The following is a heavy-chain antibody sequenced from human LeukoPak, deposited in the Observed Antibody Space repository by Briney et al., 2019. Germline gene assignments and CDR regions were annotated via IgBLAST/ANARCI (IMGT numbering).Heavy chain of an antibody. J-gene: IGHJ4*02. CDR3: ARGRDDFWSGQIFFDY. D-gene: IGHD3-3*01. V-gene: IGHV1-46*01. Sequence: ASVKVSCKASGYTFTSYYMHWVRQAPGQGLEWMGIINPSGGSTSYAQKFQGRVTITADKSTSTAYMELSSLRSEDTAVYYCARGRDDFWSGQIFFDYWGQGTLVTVSS. CDR1: GYTFTSYY. CDR2: INPSGGST.